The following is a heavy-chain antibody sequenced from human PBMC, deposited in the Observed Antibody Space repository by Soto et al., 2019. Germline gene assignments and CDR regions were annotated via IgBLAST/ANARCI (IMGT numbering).Heavy chain of an antibody. CDR3: ARESYCSCTSCYAYHYYYYMDV. D-gene: IGHD2-2*01. V-gene: IGHV1-18*01. CDR1: GYTFTSYG. J-gene: IGHJ6*03. CDR2: ISAYNGNT. Sequence: ASVKVSCKASGYTFTSYGISWVRQAPGQGLEWMGWISAYNGNTNYAQKLQGRVTMTTDTSTSTAYMELRSLRSDDTAVYYCARESYCSCTSCYAYHYYYYMDVRGKGTTVTVS.